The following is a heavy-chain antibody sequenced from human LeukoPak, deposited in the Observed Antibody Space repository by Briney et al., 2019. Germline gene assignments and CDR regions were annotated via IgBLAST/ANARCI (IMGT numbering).Heavy chain of an antibody. CDR3: ASSLGYCSSTSCYFAFDI. CDR1: GFTFSTYD. Sequence: GGSLRLSCAASGFTFSTYDMHWVRQATGKGLEWVSGIGTAGDIYYPGSVKGRFTISRENAKNSLYLQVNSLRAGDTAVYYCASSLGYCSSTSCYFAFDIWGQGTMVTVSS. V-gene: IGHV3-13*01. CDR2: IGTAGDI. D-gene: IGHD2-2*01. J-gene: IGHJ3*02.